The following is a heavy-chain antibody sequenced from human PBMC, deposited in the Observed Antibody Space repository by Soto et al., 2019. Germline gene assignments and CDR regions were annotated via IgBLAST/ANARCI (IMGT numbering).Heavy chain of an antibody. V-gene: IGHV4-31*03. Sequence: SETLSLTCTVSGGSVSSCGYYWSWIRQHPGKGLEWLGYIYYSGSTYYNPSLKSRDTISVDTSKNQFSLKLSSVTAADTAVYYCARDREDCTNGVCFRYFDYWGQGTRVTVSS. CDR2: IYYSGST. D-gene: IGHD2-8*01. CDR1: GGSVSSCGYY. J-gene: IGHJ4*02. CDR3: ARDREDCTNGVCFRYFDY.